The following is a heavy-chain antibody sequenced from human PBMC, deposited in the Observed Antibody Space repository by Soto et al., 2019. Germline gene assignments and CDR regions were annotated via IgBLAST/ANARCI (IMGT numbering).Heavy chain of an antibody. J-gene: IGHJ6*02. CDR3: AADPPHDYGDYVDDYGMDV. CDR2: IVVGSGNT. V-gene: IGHV1-58*01. D-gene: IGHD4-17*01. Sequence: SVKVSCKASGFAFTSSAVQWVRQARGQRXEWIGWIVVGSGNTNYAQKFQERVTITRDMSTSTAYMELSSLRSEDTAVYYCAADPPHDYGDYVDDYGMDVWGQGTTVTVSS. CDR1: GFAFTSSA.